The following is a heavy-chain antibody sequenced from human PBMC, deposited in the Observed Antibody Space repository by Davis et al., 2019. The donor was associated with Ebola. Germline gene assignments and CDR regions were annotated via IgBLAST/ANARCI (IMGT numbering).Heavy chain of an antibody. Sequence: GESLKISCAASGFTFSSYSMNWVRQAPGKGLEWVSYISSSSSTIYYADSVKGRFTISRDNAKNSLYLQMNSLRDEDTAVYYCARLPYYYGSGSYHYYYGMDVWGQGTTVTVSS. CDR2: ISSSSSTI. J-gene: IGHJ6*02. V-gene: IGHV3-48*02. CDR1: GFTFSSYS. CDR3: ARLPYYYGSGSYHYYYGMDV. D-gene: IGHD3-10*01.